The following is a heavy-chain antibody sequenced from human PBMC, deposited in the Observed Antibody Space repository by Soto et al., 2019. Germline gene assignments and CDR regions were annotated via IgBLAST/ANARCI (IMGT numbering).Heavy chain of an antibody. D-gene: IGHD2-21*01. CDR3: ARDVMVNAMVMWYFDL. CDR2: IWYDGSNK. V-gene: IGHV3-33*01. CDR1: GFTFSSYG. Sequence: QVQLVESGGGVVQPGRSLRLSCAASGFTFSSYGMHWVRQAPGKGLEWVAVIWYDGSNKYYADSVKGRFTISRDNSKNTLYLQMNSLRAEDTAVYYCARDVMVNAMVMWYFDLWGRGTLVTDSS. J-gene: IGHJ2*01.